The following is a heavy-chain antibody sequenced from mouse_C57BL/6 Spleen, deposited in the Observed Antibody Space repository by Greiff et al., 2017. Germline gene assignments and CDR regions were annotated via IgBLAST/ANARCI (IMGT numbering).Heavy chain of an antibody. CDR3: ATNWDVCY. CDR1: GYTFTSYG. V-gene: IGHV1-81*01. D-gene: IGHD4-1*01. CDR2: IYPRSGNT. J-gene: IGHJ2*01. Sequence: QVQLKESGAELARPGASVKLSCKASGYTFTSYGISWVKQRTGQGLEWIGEIYPRSGNTYYNEKFKGKATLTADKSSSTAYMELRSLTSEDSAVYFCATNWDVCYWGQGTTLTVSS.